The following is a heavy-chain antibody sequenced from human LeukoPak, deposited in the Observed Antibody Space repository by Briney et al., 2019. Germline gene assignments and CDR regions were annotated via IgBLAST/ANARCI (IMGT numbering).Heavy chain of an antibody. J-gene: IGHJ4*02. CDR1: GFTFSNYG. CDR3: AKGYIAARRSPYFDY. D-gene: IGHD6-6*01. CDR2: ISGDGGST. V-gene: IGHV3-43*02. Sequence: GGSLRLSCAASGFTFSNYGLHWVRQAPGKGLEWVSLISGDGGSTYYADSVKGRFTISRDNSKNSLYLQMNSLRTEDTALYYCAKGYIAARRSPYFDYWGQGTLVTVSS.